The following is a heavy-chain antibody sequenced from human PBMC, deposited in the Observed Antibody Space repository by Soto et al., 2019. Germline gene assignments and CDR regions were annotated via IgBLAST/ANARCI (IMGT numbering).Heavy chain of an antibody. Sequence: EVQLVETGGGLIQPGGSLRLSCAASGFTVSSNYMSWVRQAPGKGLEWVSVIYSGGSTYYADSVKGRFTISRDHSKNTLYLQMNSLRAEHTAVYYCARVVAPGYHDRSGYSLVSWVQGTLVTVSS. CDR2: IYSGGST. CDR3: ARVVAPGYHDRSGYSLVS. D-gene: IGHD3-22*01. J-gene: IGHJ4*02. CDR1: GFTVSSNY. V-gene: IGHV3-53*02.